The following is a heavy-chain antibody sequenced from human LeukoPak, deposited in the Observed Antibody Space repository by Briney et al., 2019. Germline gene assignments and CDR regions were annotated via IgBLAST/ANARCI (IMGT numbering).Heavy chain of an antibody. V-gene: IGHV3-15*01. CDR2: IKRKTDGGTT. Sequence: GGSLRLSCAASGFTLNNAWMSWVRQAPGKGLEWVGRIKRKTDGGTTDYAAPVKGRFTISRDDSKNTLYLQMNSLKSEDTALYYCTTGIQPTFSHGYWGQGALVTVSS. D-gene: IGHD5-18*01. CDR3: TTGIQPTFSHGY. J-gene: IGHJ4*02. CDR1: GFTLNNAW.